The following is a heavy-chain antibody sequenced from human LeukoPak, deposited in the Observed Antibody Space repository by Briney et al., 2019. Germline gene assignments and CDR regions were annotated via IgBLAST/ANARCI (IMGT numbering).Heavy chain of an antibody. CDR2: IKSKTDGGTT. D-gene: IGHD5-18*01. J-gene: IGHJ4*02. V-gene: IGHV3-15*01. CDR1: GFTFSSHA. Sequence: GGSLRLSCAASGFTFSSHAMSWVRQAPGKGLEWVGRIKSKTDGGTTDYAAPVKGRFTISRDDSKNTLYLQMNSLKTEDTAVYYCTTEGVYSYGSFDYWGQGTLVTVSS. CDR3: TTEGVYSYGSFDY.